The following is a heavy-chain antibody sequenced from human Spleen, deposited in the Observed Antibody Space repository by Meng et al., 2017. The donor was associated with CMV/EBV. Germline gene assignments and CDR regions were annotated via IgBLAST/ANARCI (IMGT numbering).Heavy chain of an antibody. CDR3: ARGPTYRQRLVQSKTSYFFDD. D-gene: IGHD5-24*01. CDR2: INHNGRT. J-gene: IGHJ4*02. V-gene: IGHV4-34*01. CDR1: FSGYY. Sequence: FSGYYWSWIRQPPVKGLEWIGEINHNGRTNHNPSLKSRVTISVDMSKNQFSLKLSSVTAADTAVYYCARGPTYRQRLVQSKTSYFFDDWGQGTLVTVSS.